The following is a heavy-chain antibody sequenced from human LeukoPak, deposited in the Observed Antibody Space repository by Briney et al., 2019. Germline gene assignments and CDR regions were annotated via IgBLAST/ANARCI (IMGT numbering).Heavy chain of an antibody. J-gene: IGHJ4*02. D-gene: IGHD6-13*01. Sequence: GGSLRLSCAASGFTFSSYAMTWVRQAPGKGLEWVSALSGSGGSTYYADSVKGRFTISRDNSKDTLYLQMNSLRAEDTAVYYCAKAARYSLAYFYYFDYWGQGTLVTVSS. V-gene: IGHV3-23*01. CDR3: AKAARYSLAYFYYFDY. CDR1: GFTFSSYA. CDR2: LSGSGGST.